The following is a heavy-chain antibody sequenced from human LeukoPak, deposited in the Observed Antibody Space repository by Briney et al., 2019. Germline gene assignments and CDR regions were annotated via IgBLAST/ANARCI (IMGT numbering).Heavy chain of an antibody. D-gene: IGHD6-19*01. CDR1: GGSISSGDYY. Sequence: PSETLSLTCTVSGGSISSGDYYWSWVRQPPGKGLEWIGYIYYTGSTYYSPSLRSRVTISLDTSKNQFSLQLSSVTPEDTAVYYCARAGHGSHWFDPWGQGTLVTVSS. J-gene: IGHJ5*02. CDR2: IYYTGST. V-gene: IGHV4-30-4*01. CDR3: ARAGHGSHWFDP.